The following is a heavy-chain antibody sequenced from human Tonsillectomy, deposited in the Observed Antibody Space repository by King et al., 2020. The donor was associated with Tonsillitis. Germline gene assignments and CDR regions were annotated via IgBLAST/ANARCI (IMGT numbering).Heavy chain of an antibody. CDR2: LYYSGST. CDR3: AGTRSSAFYYDF. Sequence: VQLQESGPGLVKPSETLSLTCTVSGGSLSSHHWSWVRQSPGKGLEWVGYLYYSGSTKYNPSLKSRVTISGDTAKNQFSLKLASLTAADTAVYFCAGTRSSAFYYDFWGQGSLVTVSS. J-gene: IGHJ4*02. V-gene: IGHV4-59*11. CDR1: GGSLSSHH. D-gene: IGHD6-19*01.